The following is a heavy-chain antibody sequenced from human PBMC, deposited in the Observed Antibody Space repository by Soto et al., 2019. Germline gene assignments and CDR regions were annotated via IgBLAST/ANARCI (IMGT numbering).Heavy chain of an antibody. D-gene: IGHD3-10*01. CDR1: GFTFSSYW. J-gene: IGHJ6*02. CDR3: ARFYYGSGSYYINPYYYGMDV. Sequence: GGSLRLSCAASGFTFSSYWMSWVRQAPGEGLEWVANIKQDGSEKYYVDSVKGRCTISRDNAKNSLYLQMNSLRAEETAVYYCARFYYGSGSYYINPYYYGMDVWGQGTTVTVSS. V-gene: IGHV3-7*03. CDR2: IKQDGSEK.